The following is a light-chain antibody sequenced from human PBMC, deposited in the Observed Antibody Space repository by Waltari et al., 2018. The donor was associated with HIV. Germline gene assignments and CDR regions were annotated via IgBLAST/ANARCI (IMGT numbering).Light chain of an antibody. CDR3: NSRDSSGHWF. CDR2: GEN. CDR1: SVRSYY. Sequence: SPELAQDPAVSVALGRTVRITCQGDSVRSYYASGYQQKPGKAPVLVVYGENNRPSGIPDRFSGSSSGNTASLTIAGAQAEDEADYYCNSRDSSGHWFFGGGTKVTVL. J-gene: IGLJ3*02. V-gene: IGLV3-19*01.